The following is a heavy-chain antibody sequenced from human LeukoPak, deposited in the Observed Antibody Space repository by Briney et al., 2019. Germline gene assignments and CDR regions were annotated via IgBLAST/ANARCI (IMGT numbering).Heavy chain of an antibody. J-gene: IGHJ4*02. V-gene: IGHV6-1*01. D-gene: IGHD6-19*01. CDR1: GDSVSSNSAA. CDR2: TYYRSKWYN. Sequence: SQTLSLTCAISGDSVSSNSAAWNWIRQSPSRGLEWLGRTYYRSKWYNDYAVSVKSRITINPDTSKNQFSLKLSSVTAADTAVYYCARHDLSYSSGWYGSYYFDYWGQGTLVTVSS. CDR3: ARHDLSYSSGWYGSYYFDY.